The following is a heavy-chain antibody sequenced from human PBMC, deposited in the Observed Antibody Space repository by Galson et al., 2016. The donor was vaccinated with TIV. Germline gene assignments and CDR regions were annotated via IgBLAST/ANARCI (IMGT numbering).Heavy chain of an antibody. CDR3: ARVQESLAAVEAFDV. Sequence: SLRLSCAASGFAVSSNQMNWVRQAPGKGLEWVSTIYSGGTPEYADSVKGRFNISRDTLKNTVSLQMNTLRTEDTAVYFCARVQESLAAVEAFDVWGQGTLVTVSS. V-gene: IGHV3-53*01. CDR1: GFAVSSNQ. D-gene: IGHD2-15*01. J-gene: IGHJ3*01. CDR2: IYSGGTP.